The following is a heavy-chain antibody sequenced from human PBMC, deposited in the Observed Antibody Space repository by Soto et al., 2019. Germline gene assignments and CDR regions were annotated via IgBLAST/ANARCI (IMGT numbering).Heavy chain of an antibody. J-gene: IGHJ6*02. Sequence: ASVKVSCKASGYTFSSYYMHWVRQAPGQRLECMGWINAGNGNTKYSQKFQGRVTITRDTSASTAYMELSSLTSEDTAVYYCARVERFLEWFATYYYYYGLAVWGQGSTVTVSS. CDR1: GYTFSSYY. CDR3: ARVERFLEWFATYYYYYGLAV. D-gene: IGHD3-3*01. V-gene: IGHV1-3*01. CDR2: INAGNGNT.